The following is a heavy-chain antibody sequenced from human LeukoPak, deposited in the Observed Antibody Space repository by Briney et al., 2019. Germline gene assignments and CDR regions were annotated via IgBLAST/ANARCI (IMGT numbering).Heavy chain of an antibody. V-gene: IGHV1-8*01. CDR2: MNPNSGNT. CDR1: GYTFTSYD. Sequence: ASVKVSCKASGYTFTSYDINWVRQATGQGLEWMGWMNPNSGNTGYAQKFQGRVTMTRNTSISTAYMELSSLRSGDTAVYYCARVYCSSTSFYGMDVWGQGTTVTVSS. J-gene: IGHJ6*02. D-gene: IGHD2-2*01. CDR3: ARVYCSSTSFYGMDV.